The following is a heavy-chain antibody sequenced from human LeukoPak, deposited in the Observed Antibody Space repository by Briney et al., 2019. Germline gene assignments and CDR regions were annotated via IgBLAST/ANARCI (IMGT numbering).Heavy chain of an antibody. Sequence: GSSVKVSCKASGGTFSSYAISWVRQAPGQGLEWMGGIIPIFGTANYAQKFQGRVTITADKSTSTAYMELSSLRSEDTAVYYCARVIAAAGPGFDWFDPWGQGTLVTVSS. CDR2: IIPIFGTA. CDR3: ARVIAAAGPGFDWFDP. CDR1: GGTFSSYA. V-gene: IGHV1-69*06. J-gene: IGHJ5*02. D-gene: IGHD6-13*01.